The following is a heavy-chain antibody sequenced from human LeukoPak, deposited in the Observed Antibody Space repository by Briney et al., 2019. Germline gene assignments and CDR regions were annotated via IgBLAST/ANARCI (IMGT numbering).Heavy chain of an antibody. Sequence: RQAXGXXXEWVSYISRSTTNIYYADSVKGRFTISRDNAKSSLYLQMNSLRVDDTAVYYCVREGRDGYSYDYWGQGTLVTVSS. V-gene: IGHV3-48*04. CDR3: VREGRDGYSYDY. CDR2: ISRSTTNI. J-gene: IGHJ4*02. D-gene: IGHD5-24*01.